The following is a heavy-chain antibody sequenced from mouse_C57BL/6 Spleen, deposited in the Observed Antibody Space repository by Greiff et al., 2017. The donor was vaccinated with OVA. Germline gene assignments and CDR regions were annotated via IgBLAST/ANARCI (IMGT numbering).Heavy chain of an antibody. V-gene: IGHV1-74*01. CDR2: IHPSDSDT. CDR1: GYTFTSYW. J-gene: IGHJ3*01. Sequence: QVQLKQSGAELVKPGASVKVSCKASGYTFTSYWMHWVKQRPGQGLEWIGRIHPSDSDTNYNQKFKGKATLTVDKSSSTAYMQLSSLTSEDSAVYYCAMDRLDGLFAYWGQGTLVTVSA. D-gene: IGHD2-3*01. CDR3: AMDRLDGLFAY.